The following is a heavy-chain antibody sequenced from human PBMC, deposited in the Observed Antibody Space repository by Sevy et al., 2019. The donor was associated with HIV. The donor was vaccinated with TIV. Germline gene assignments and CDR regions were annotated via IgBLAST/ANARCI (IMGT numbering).Heavy chain of an antibody. Sequence: ASVKVSCKASGYTFTGDYLHWVRQAPGQGLEWMGRVYPNSGGTNYARKFQGRVTMTRDTSISTAYLELSRLRFDDTAVYYCARDGGGGTTNSGMDVWGQGTTVTVSS. J-gene: IGHJ6*02. D-gene: IGHD1-7*01. CDR3: ARDGGGGTTNSGMDV. V-gene: IGHV1-2*06. CDR2: VYPNSGGT. CDR1: GYTFTGDY.